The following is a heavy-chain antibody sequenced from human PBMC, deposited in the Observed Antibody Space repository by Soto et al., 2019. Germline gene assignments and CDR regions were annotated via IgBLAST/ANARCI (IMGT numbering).Heavy chain of an antibody. CDR3: ARAAGRIEPSYYWYFDL. J-gene: IGHJ2*01. CDR2: IIPIFGTA. V-gene: IGHV1-69*13. D-gene: IGHD3-10*01. Sequence: SVKVSCKASGGTFSSYAISWVRQAPGQGLEWMGGIIPIFGTANYAQKFQGRVTITADESTSTAYMELSSLRSEDTAVYYCARAAGRIEPSYYWYFDLWGRCTLVTVSS. CDR1: GGTFSSYA.